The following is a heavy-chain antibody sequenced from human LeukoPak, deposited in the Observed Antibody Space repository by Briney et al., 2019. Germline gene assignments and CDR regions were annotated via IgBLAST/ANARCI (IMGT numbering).Heavy chain of an antibody. J-gene: IGHJ4*02. V-gene: IGHV3-23*01. Sequence: GGSLRLSCAASAFTFSSYAMCWVRQAPGKGLEWVSAISGSGGSTYYADSVKGRFTISRDNSKNTLYLQMNSLRAEDTAVYYCAKDYDSSGYYEYYFDYWGQGTLVTVSS. CDR3: AKDYDSSGYYEYYFDY. CDR2: ISGSGGST. D-gene: IGHD3-22*01. CDR1: AFTFSSYA.